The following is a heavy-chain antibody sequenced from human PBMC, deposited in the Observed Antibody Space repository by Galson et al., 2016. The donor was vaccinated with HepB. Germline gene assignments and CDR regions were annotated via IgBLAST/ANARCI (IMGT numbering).Heavy chain of an antibody. CDR2: ITSDGDRA. J-gene: IGHJ4*02. CDR1: GITFSSYS. CDR3: AKCQGTTLCRNFDS. Sequence: SLRLSCAATGITFSSYSMNWVRQAPGKGLEWVSVITSDGDRASYADSVRGRFTMSRDNSKNTLYLQRNSLRVEDTAVYFCAKCQGTTLCRNFDSWGQGTLVTVSS. D-gene: IGHD4-11*01. V-gene: IGHV3-23*01.